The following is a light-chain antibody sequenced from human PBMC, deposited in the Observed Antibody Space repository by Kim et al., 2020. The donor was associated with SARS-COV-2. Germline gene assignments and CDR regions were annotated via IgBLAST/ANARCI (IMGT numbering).Light chain of an antibody. CDR3: QSLDSSQHWV. J-gene: IGLJ3*02. Sequence: NFMLTQPHSVSGSPGKTVTISCTRSSDSIASNYVQWYQQRPGSSPTIVIYEDDQRPSGVPDRFSGSIDTSSNSASLTISGLKTEDAAYYYCQSLDSSQHWVFGGGTQLTVL. CDR1: SDSIASNY. CDR2: EDD. V-gene: IGLV6-57*01.